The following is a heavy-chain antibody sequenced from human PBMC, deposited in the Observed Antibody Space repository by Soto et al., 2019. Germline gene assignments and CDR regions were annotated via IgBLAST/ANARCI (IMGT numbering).Heavy chain of an antibody. CDR2: FDPEDGET. CDR1: GYTLTELS. D-gene: IGHD3-22*01. V-gene: IGHV1-24*01. Sequence: RASVKVSCKVSGYTLTELSMHWVRQAPGKGLEWMGGFDPEDGETIYAQKFQGRVTMTEDTSTDTAYMELSSLRSEDTAVYYCATVRRGDSSGYYLVWFDPWGQGTLVTVSS. CDR3: ATVRRGDSSGYYLVWFDP. J-gene: IGHJ5*02.